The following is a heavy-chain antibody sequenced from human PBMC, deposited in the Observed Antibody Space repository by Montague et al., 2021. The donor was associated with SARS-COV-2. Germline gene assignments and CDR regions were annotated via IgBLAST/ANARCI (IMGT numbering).Heavy chain of an antibody. V-gene: IGHV3-23*03. CDR2: IYSGGSSK. Sequence: SLRLSCAASGFTFSSYAMSWVRQAPGKGLEWVSVIYSGGSSKYYADSVKGRFTISRDNSKNTLYLQMNSLRAEDTAVYYCAKSRGIRYDSSGYYYALDYWGQGTLVTVSS. D-gene: IGHD3-22*01. CDR3: AKSRGIRYDSSGYYYALDY. J-gene: IGHJ4*02. CDR1: GFTFSSYA.